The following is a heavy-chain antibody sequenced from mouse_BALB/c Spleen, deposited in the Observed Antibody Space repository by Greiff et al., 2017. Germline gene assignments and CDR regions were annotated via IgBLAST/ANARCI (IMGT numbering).Heavy chain of an antibody. CDR1: GFNIKDYY. D-gene: IGHD2-1*01. CDR3: VRAGNYPWFAY. J-gene: IGHJ3*01. Sequence: VQLQQSGAELVRPGALVKLSCKASGFNIKDYYMHWVKQRPEQGLEWIGWIDPENGNTIYDPKFQGKASITADTSSNTAYLQLSSLTSEDTAVYYCVRAGNYPWFAYWGQGTLVTVSA. CDR2: IDPENGNT. V-gene: IGHV14-1*02.